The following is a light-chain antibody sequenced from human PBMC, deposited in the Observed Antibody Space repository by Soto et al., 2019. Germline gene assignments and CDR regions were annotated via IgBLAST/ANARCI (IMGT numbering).Light chain of an antibody. CDR3: QQYGSSPLFT. Sequence: EIVMTQSPATLSVSPGERATLPCRASQSVSSYLAWYQQKPGQAPRLLIYGASTRATDIPARFSGSGSGTEFTLTISRLEPEDFAVYYCQQYGSSPLFTFGPGTKVDIK. J-gene: IGKJ3*01. CDR1: QSVSSY. CDR2: GAS. V-gene: IGKV3-20*01.